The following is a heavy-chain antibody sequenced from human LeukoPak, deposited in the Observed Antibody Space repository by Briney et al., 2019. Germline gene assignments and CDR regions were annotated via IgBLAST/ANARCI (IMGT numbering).Heavy chain of an antibody. Sequence: RASVKVSCKASGYTFTSYGISWVRQAPGQGLEWMGWISAYNGNTNYAQKLQGRVTMTTDTSTSTAYMELRSLRSDDTAVYYCARAYIAAAAEYFQHWGQGTLVTVSS. J-gene: IGHJ1*01. CDR2: ISAYNGNT. CDR3: ARAYIAAAAEYFQH. CDR1: GYTFTSYG. V-gene: IGHV1-18*01. D-gene: IGHD6-13*01.